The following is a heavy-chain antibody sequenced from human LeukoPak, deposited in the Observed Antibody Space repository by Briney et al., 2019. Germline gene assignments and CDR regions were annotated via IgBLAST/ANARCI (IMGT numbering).Heavy chain of an antibody. Sequence: PGGSLRLSCAASGFTVSSNYMSWVRQAPGKGLEWVSVIYSGGSTYYADSVKGRFTISRDNSKNTLYLQMNSLRAEDTAVYYCAREVGVTAIPSWGQGTLVTVFS. CDR1: GFTVSSNY. D-gene: IGHD2-21*02. V-gene: IGHV3-66*01. J-gene: IGHJ5*02. CDR2: IYSGGST. CDR3: AREVGVTAIPS.